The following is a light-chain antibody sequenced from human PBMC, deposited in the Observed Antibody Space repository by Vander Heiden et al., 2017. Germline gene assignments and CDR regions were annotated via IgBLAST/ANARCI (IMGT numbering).Light chain of an antibody. CDR2: GKN. V-gene: IGLV3-19*01. Sequence: SSELTQDSAVSVALGQTVRITCQGDSLRSYYASWYQQKPGQAPVLVIYGKNNRPSGIPDRFSGSSSGNTASLTITGAQAEDEADYYCNSRDSSGNHLGVFGGGTKLTGL. CDR1: SLRSYY. CDR3: NSRDSSGNHLGV. J-gene: IGLJ2*01.